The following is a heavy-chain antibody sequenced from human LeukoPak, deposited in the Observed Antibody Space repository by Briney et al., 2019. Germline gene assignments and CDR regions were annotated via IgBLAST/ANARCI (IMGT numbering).Heavy chain of an antibody. J-gene: IGHJ4*02. CDR1: GYTLTELS. Sequence: VKVSCKVSGYTLTELSMHWVRQAPGKGLEWMGGFDPEDGETIYAQKFQGRVTMTEDTSTDTAYMELSSLRSEDTAVYYCATAPRYCSSTSGYDPQFDYWGQGPLVTVSS. V-gene: IGHV1-24*01. CDR3: ATAPRYCSSTSGYDPQFDY. D-gene: IGHD2-2*01. CDR2: FDPEDGET.